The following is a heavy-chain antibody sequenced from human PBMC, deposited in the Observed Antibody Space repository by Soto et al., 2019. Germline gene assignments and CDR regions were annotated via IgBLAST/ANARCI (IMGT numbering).Heavy chain of an antibody. V-gene: IGHV4-34*01. Sequence: SETLSLTCAVYGGSFSGYYWSWIRQPPGKGLEWIGEINHSGSTNYNPSLKSRVTISVDTSKNQFSLKLSSVTAADTAVYYCARLNRADYYYYGMDVWGQGTTVTVSS. CDR1: GGSFSGYY. CDR2: INHSGST. J-gene: IGHJ6*02. CDR3: ARLNRADYYYYGMDV.